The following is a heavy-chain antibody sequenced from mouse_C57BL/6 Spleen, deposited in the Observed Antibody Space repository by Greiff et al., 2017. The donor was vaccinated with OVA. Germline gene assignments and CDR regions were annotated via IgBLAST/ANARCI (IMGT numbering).Heavy chain of an antibody. CDR1: GYAFSSSW. CDR2: IYPGDGDT. CDR3: SRCDYGYFDG. V-gene: IGHV1-82*01. Sequence: LQESGPELVKPGASVKISCKASGYAFSSSWMNWVKQRPGKGLEWIGRIYPGDGDTNYNGKFKGKATLTDDKSSSTAYMQLSSLTSEDSAVYVCSRCDYGYFDGWGTGTTVTVSS. J-gene: IGHJ1*03.